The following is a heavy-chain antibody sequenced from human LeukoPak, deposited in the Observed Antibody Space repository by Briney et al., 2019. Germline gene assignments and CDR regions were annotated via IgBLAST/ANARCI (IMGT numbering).Heavy chain of an antibody. J-gene: IGHJ6*02. Sequence: GGSLRLSCEASAFTFSSYTMNWVRQAPGKGLEWVSAFTSSGTYIYYAESVRGRFTLSRDNAKNSVYLQMNSLRAEDTAVYYCARDPTPRYCSGGSCYTHYGMDVWGQGTTVTVSS. CDR3: ARDPTPRYCSGGSCYTHYGMDV. V-gene: IGHV3-21*06. D-gene: IGHD2-15*01. CDR1: AFTFSSYT. CDR2: FTSSGTYI.